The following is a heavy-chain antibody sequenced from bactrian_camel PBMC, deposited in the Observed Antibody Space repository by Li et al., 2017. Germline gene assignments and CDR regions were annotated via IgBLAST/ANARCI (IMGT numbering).Heavy chain of an antibody. Sequence: HVQLVESGGGLVRPGASPRLSCVTSGATQDIGCMGWFRQVPGLEREGIGSIDSDGITTYADSLKARFTISRDNAKSTLYLQMNNLKPEDTAMYYCAADRALDDDCYVGSLYTDFAYWGEGTQVTVS. CDR2: IDSDGIT. D-gene: IGHD3*01. J-gene: IGHJ6*01. CDR1: GATQDIGC. CDR3: AADRALDDDCYVGSLYTDFAY. V-gene: IGHV3S53*01.